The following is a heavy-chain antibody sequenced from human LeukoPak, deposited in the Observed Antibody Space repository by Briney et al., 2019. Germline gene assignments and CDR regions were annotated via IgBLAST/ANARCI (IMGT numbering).Heavy chain of an antibody. CDR2: IRYDGSNK. Sequence: GGSLRLSCATSGFTFSHYGMHWVRQAPGKGLEWVAFIRYDGSNKSYADSVKGRFTISRDTSKNTLSLQMNSLTVDDTAMYYCAKGLLGSQAAYWGQGTLVTVSS. V-gene: IGHV3-30*02. CDR1: GFTFSHYG. J-gene: IGHJ4*02. D-gene: IGHD6-13*01. CDR3: AKGLLGSQAAY.